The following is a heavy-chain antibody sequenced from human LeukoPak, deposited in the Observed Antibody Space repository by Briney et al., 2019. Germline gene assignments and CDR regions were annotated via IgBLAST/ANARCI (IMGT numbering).Heavy chain of an antibody. D-gene: IGHD3-10*01. CDR1: GYTFTGYY. J-gene: IGHJ5*02. CDR3: ARGLWFGELLGEFDP. Sequence: ASVKVSCKASGYTFTGYYMHWVRQAPGQGLEWMGWINPNSGGTNYAQKFQGRVTMTRDTSISTAYMELSRLRSDDTAVYYCARGLWFGELLGEFDPWGQGTLVTVSS. CDR2: INPNSGGT. V-gene: IGHV1-2*02.